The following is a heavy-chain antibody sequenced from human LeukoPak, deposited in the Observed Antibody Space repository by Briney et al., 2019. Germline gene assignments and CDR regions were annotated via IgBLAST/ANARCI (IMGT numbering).Heavy chain of an antibody. D-gene: IGHD5-12*01. J-gene: IGHJ6*02. CDR2: IYHDGST. CDR1: GGSISSNNW. Sequence: SETLSLTCAVSGGSISSNNWWIWVRQSPEKGLEWIGEIYHDGSTNYNPSLKSRVTISMDTSKNQFSLKLSSVTAADTAVYYCARDLGIVATSVDYYYGMDVWGQGTTVTVSS. CDR3: ARDLGIVATSVDYYYGMDV. V-gene: IGHV4-4*02.